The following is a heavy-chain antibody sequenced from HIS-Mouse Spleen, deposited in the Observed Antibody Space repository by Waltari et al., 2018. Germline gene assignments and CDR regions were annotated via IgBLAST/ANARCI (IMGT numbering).Heavy chain of an antibody. J-gene: IGHJ6*02. CDR2: IYSGGST. CDR1: GFTVSSNY. V-gene: IGHV3-53*01. D-gene: IGHD6-6*01. Sequence: EVQLVESGGGLIQPGGSLRLSCAASGFTVSSNYISWFRPAPGKGLEWVSVIYSGGSTYYADSVKGRFTISRDNSKNTLYLQMNSLRAEDTAVYYCARDTVIAARSYGMDVWGQGTTVTVSS. CDR3: ARDTVIAARSYGMDV.